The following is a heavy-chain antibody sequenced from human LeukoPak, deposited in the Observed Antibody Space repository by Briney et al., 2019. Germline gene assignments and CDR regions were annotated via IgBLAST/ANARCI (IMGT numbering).Heavy chain of an antibody. Sequence: SQTLSLTCTVSGGSISSGSYYWSWIRQPAGKGLEWIGRIYTSGSTNYNPSLKSRVTISVDTSKNQFSLKLSSVTAADTAVYYCARDYRGSSWLPFDYWGQGTLVTVSS. D-gene: IGHD6-13*01. CDR2: IYTSGST. J-gene: IGHJ4*02. CDR1: GGSISSGSYY. V-gene: IGHV4-61*02. CDR3: ARDYRGSSWLPFDY.